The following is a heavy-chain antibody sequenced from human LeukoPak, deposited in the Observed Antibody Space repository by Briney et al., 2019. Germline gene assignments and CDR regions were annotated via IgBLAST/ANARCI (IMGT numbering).Heavy chain of an antibody. D-gene: IGHD2-15*01. CDR1: GDSISGFY. CDR2: IYYSGST. V-gene: IGHV4-59*01. CDR3: ARGVVAAPQTVDY. J-gene: IGHJ4*02. Sequence: SETLSLTCTVSGDSISGFYWSWIRQPPGKGLEWIGYIYYSGSTNYNPSLKSRVTISVDTSKNQFSQKLNSVSAADTAVYYCARGVVAAPQTVDYWGQGTLVTVSS.